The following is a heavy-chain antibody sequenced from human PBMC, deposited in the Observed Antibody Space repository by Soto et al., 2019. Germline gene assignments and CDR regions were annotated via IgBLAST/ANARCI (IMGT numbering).Heavy chain of an antibody. CDR1: GFTFSSYG. Sequence: VQLVESGGGVVQPGRSLRLSCAASGFTFSSYGMHWVRQAPGTGLEWVAVISYDGNNKYYADSVKGRFTISRDNFKNTLYLQMDSLRAEDTAMYYCAKDHLETTVTTPSYWGQGTLVTVSS. J-gene: IGHJ4*02. V-gene: IGHV3-30*18. CDR2: ISYDGNNK. D-gene: IGHD4-17*01. CDR3: AKDHLETTVTTPSY.